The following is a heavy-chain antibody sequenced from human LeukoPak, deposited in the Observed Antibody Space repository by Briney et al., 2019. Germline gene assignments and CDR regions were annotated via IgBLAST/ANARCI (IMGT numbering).Heavy chain of an antibody. CDR2: ISGSGGST. J-gene: IGHJ4*02. Sequence: PGGSLRLSCAASGFTFSSYAMSWVRQAPGKGLEWVSAISGSGGSTYYADSVKGRFTISRDNSKNTLYLQMNSLRAEDTAVYYCAKAATYYYDSSGYYFRATPVDFVYWGQGTLVTVSS. D-gene: IGHD3-22*01. CDR3: AKAATYYYDSSGYYFRATPVDFVY. V-gene: IGHV3-23*01. CDR1: GFTFSSYA.